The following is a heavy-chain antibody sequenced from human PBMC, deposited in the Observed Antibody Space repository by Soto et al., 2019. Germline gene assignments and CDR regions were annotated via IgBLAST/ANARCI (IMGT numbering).Heavy chain of an antibody. CDR2: INHSGST. CDR3: AREDFWSGYYLPTRHGMDV. Sequence: SETLSLTCAVYGGSFSGYYWSWIRQPPGKGLEWIGEINHSGSTNYNPSLKSRVTISVDTSKNQFSLKLSSVTASDTAVYYCAREDFWSGYYLPTRHGMDVWGQGTTVTVSS. J-gene: IGHJ6*02. V-gene: IGHV4-34*01. D-gene: IGHD3-3*01. CDR1: GGSFSGYY.